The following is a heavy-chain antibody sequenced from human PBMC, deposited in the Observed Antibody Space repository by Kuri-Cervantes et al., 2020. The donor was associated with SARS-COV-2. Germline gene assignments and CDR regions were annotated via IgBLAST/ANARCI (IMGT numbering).Heavy chain of an antibody. D-gene: IGHD3-22*01. CDR3: AKDVSTYYYDS. V-gene: IGHV3-23*01. CDR1: GFTFSGHW. Sequence: GGSLRLSCAASGFTFSGHWIHWVRQAPGKGLEWVSAISGSGGSTYYADSVKGRFTISRDNSKNTLYLQMNSLRAEDTAVYYCAKDVSTYYYDSWGQGTLVTVSS. CDR2: ISGSGGST. J-gene: IGHJ4*02.